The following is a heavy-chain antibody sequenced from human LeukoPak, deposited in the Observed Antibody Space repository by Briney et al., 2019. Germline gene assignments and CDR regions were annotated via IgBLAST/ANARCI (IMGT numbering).Heavy chain of an antibody. CDR3: VKVKDAVTVAGTPFDS. Sequence: PGGSLRLSCAASGFTFDDYGMSWVRQAPGKGLEWVSGINWNGGSTGYADSVKGRFTISRDNAKNSLYLQMNSLRAEDTAVYYCVKVKDAVTVAGTPFDSWGPGTLVAVSS. J-gene: IGHJ4*02. V-gene: IGHV3-20*04. CDR1: GFTFDDYG. D-gene: IGHD6-19*01. CDR2: INWNGGST.